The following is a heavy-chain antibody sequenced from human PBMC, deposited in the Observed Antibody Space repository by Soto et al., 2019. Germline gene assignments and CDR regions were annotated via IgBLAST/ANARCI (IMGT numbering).Heavy chain of an antibody. J-gene: IGHJ3*02. CDR2: INAGNGNT. CDR3: ARGGEYDYIWGSYRQDDAFDI. CDR1: GYTFTSYA. V-gene: IGHV1-3*01. Sequence: GASVKVSCKASGYTFTSYAMHWVRQAPGQRLEWMGWINAGNGNTKYSLKFQGRVTITRDTSASTAYMELSSLRSEDTAVYYCARGGEYDYIWGSYRQDDAFDIWGQGTMDTVSS. D-gene: IGHD3-16*02.